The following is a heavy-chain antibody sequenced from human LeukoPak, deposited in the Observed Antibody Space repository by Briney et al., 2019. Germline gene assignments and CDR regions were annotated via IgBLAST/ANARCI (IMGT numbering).Heavy chain of an antibody. D-gene: IGHD1/OR15-1a*01. Sequence: GGSLRLSCAASGFNFRNYEMNWVRQAPGKGLEWISYISSSGDSTLYADSVKGRFTISRDNARDSMFLQMNNLTAEDTAIYYCARDKIEGSANWYTEYFQHWGQGTLSPSPQ. J-gene: IGHJ1*01. CDR1: GFNFRNYE. CDR3: ARDKIEGSANWYTEYFQH. V-gene: IGHV3-48*03. CDR2: ISSSGDST.